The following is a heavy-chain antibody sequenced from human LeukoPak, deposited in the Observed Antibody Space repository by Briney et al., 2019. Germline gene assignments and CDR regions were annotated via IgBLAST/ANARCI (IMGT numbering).Heavy chain of an antibody. CDR1: GFTFSRYE. CDR2: ISRSGDTI. Sequence: GGSLRLSCAASGFTFSRYEMNWVRQAPGKGLEWVSYISRSGDTIYFADSVKGRFTISRDNAKNSLYLQMSSLRADDTAVYYCARDYASDYWGQGTLVTVSS. V-gene: IGHV3-48*03. J-gene: IGHJ4*02. D-gene: IGHD3-10*01. CDR3: ARDYASDY.